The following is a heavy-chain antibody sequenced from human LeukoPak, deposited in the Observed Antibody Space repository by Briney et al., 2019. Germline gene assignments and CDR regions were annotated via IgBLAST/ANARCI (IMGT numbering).Heavy chain of an antibody. J-gene: IGHJ4*02. CDR3: ARVGCSGGSCYLFES. D-gene: IGHD2-15*01. CDR2: INPNSGGT. Sequence: GASVKVSCKASGYTFTGYYMHWVRQAPGQGLEWMGWINPNSGGTNYAQNFQGRVTMTRDTSINTAYMELSRLRSDDTAVYHCARVGCSGGSCYLFESWGQGTLVTVSS. V-gene: IGHV1-2*02. CDR1: GYTFTGYY.